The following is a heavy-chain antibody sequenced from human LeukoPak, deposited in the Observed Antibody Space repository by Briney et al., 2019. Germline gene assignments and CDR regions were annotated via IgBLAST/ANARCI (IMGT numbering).Heavy chain of an antibody. V-gene: IGHV4-38-2*01. CDR1: GYSVSSGYY. D-gene: IGHD3-22*01. CDR2: IYHSGST. J-gene: IGHJ4*02. Sequence: SETLSLTCAVSGYSVSSGYYWGWIRQPPGKGLEWIGSIYHSGSTYYNPSLKSRVTISVDTSKNQFSLKLSSVTAADTAVYYCARIDSSNYDFDYWGQGTLVTVSS. CDR3: ARIDSSNYDFDY.